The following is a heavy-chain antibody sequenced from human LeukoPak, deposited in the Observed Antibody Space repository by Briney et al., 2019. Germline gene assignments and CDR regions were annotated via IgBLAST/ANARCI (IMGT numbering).Heavy chain of an antibody. J-gene: IGHJ4*02. D-gene: IGHD1-7*01. V-gene: IGHV1-2*02. CDR3: ARVAKTGTTWSY. CDR1: GYTFTGYY. Sequence: ASVEVSCKASGYTFTGYYMHWVRQAPGQGLEWMGWINPNSGGTNYAQKFQGRVTMTRDTSISTAYMELSRLRSDDTAVYYCARVAKTGTTWSYWGQGTLVTVSS. CDR2: INPNSGGT.